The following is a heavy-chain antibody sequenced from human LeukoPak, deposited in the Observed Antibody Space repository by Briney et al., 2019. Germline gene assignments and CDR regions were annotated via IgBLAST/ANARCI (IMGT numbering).Heavy chain of an antibody. V-gene: IGHV1-2*02. D-gene: IGHD3-22*01. CDR1: GYTFTGYY. CDR2: INPNSGGT. CDR3: ARADYYDSSGLNY. Sequence: GASVKVSCKASGYTFTGYYMHWVRQAPGQGLEWMGWINPNSGGTNYAQKFQGRVTMTRDTSISTAYMELSRLRSDDTAVYYCARADYYDSSGLNYWGQGTLVTVSS. J-gene: IGHJ4*02.